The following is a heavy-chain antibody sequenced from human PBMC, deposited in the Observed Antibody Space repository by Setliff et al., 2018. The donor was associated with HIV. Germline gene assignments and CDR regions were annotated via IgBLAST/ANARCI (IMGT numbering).Heavy chain of an antibody. CDR2: IIPIFGTA. J-gene: IGHJ4*01. Sequence: SVMVSCKASGDTFSNYAISWVRQAPGQGLEWMGGIIPIFGTANYAQKFEGRVTITADKSTSTAYMEVNSLRFEDTAVYYCARVFYYSAGSYSLDYWGQETLVTVSS. CDR3: ARVFYYSAGSYSLDY. D-gene: IGHD3-10*01. V-gene: IGHV1-69*06. CDR1: GDTFSNYA.